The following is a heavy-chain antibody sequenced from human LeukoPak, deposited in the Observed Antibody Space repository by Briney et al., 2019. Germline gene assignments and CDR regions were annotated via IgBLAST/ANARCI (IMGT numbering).Heavy chain of an antibody. Sequence: ASVKVSCKASGYTFTSYDINWVRQATGQGLEWMGWMNPNSGNTGYAQKFQGRVTITRNTSISTAYMELSSLRSEDTAVYYCARAPNIVVVPAATLGYFQHWGQGTLVTVSS. CDR1: GYTFTSYD. CDR3: ARAPNIVVVPAATLGYFQH. D-gene: IGHD2-2*01. V-gene: IGHV1-8*03. CDR2: MNPNSGNT. J-gene: IGHJ1*01.